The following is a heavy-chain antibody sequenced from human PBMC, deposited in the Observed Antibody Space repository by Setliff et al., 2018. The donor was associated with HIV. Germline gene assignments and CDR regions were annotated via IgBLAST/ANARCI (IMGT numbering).Heavy chain of an antibody. CDR1: GGSVTDISYY. D-gene: IGHD1-26*01. Sequence: SSPLSLPCPVSGGSVTDISYYWAWIRQPPGKGLQWVGTIFYSGSTYYNPSLKSRVTISVDTSKNQFSLRLNSVTAADTAVYYCVRDAGDSYLKGFWYFDLWGRGTLVTVSS. CDR2: IFYSGST. CDR3: VRDAGDSYLKGFWYFDL. V-gene: IGHV4-39*07. J-gene: IGHJ2*01.